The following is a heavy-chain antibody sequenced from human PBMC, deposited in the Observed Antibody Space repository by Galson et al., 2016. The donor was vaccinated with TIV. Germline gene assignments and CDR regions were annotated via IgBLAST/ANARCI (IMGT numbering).Heavy chain of an antibody. V-gene: IGHV1-3*01. Sequence: SVKVSCKASGYTFTHHALHWVRQAPGQSLEWMGCINAGNGYTKYSQMFQGRVTITRDTSASTAYMELSSLSSEDTAVYYCASPRHGGFLRFSMDVWGQGTTVTVS. CDR2: INAGNGYT. CDR1: GYTFTHHA. J-gene: IGHJ6*02. CDR3: ASPRHGGFLRFSMDV. D-gene: IGHD3-3*01.